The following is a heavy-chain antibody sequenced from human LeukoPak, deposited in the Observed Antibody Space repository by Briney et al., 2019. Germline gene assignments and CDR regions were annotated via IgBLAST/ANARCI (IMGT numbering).Heavy chain of an antibody. V-gene: IGHV1-46*01. CDR2: INPSGGST. CDR3: ARDGWSEMGTILREVVSDY. CDR1: GYTFTDYY. D-gene: IGHD5-24*01. Sequence: ASVKVSCKTSGYTFTDYYIHWVRQAPGQGLEWMGIINPSGGSTSYAQKFQGRVTMTRDTSTSTLYMELSSLRPEDTAVYYCARDGWSEMGTILREVVSDYWGQGTLVTVSS. J-gene: IGHJ4*02.